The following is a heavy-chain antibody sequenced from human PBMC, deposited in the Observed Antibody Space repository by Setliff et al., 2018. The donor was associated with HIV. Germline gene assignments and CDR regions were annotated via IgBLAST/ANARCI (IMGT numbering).Heavy chain of an antibody. CDR1: GYTFNNYY. V-gene: IGHV1-46*02. CDR2: INPSDNRT. CDR3: ARAYYDSVWGSHRYRFYYFDY. D-gene: IGHD3-16*02. J-gene: IGHJ4*02. Sequence: ASVKVSCKASGYTFNNYYMHWVRQAPGQGLEWMGIINPSDNRTYYAQKFQGRVTMTRDTSTSSVYMELRSLRSEDMAVYYCARAYYDSVWGSHRYRFYYFDYWGQGSLVTVSS.